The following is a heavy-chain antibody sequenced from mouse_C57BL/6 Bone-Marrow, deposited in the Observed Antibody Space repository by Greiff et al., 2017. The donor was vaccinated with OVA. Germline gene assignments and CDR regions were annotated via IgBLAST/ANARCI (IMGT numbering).Heavy chain of an antibody. D-gene: IGHD1-1*01. J-gene: IGHJ1*03. V-gene: IGHV3-6*01. Sequence: ESGPGLVKPSQSLSLTCSVTGYSITSGYYWNWIRQFPGNKLEWMGYISYDGSNNYNPSLKNRISITRDTSKNQFFLKLNSVTTEDTATYDSARYYYGTDWCVEDWGTGTTVTVSA. CDR2: ISYDGSN. CDR1: GYSITSGYY. CDR3: ARYYYGTDWCVED.